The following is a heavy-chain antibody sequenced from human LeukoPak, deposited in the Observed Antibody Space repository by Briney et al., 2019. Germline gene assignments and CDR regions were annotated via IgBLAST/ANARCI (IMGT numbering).Heavy chain of an antibody. V-gene: IGHV3-23*01. CDR1: GFTFSSYS. D-gene: IGHD3-9*01. CDR2: ISGSGGST. CDR3: AKPDYDILTGYYKIAFDI. Sequence: GGSLRLSCAASGFTFSSYSMNWVRQAPGKGLEWVSAISGSGGSTYYADSVKGRFTISRDNSKNTLYLQMNSLRAEDTAVYYCAKPDYDILTGYYKIAFDIWGQGTMVTVSS. J-gene: IGHJ3*02.